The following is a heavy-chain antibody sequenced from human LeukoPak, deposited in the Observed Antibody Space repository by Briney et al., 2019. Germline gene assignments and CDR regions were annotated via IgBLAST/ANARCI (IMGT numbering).Heavy chain of an antibody. CDR3: AKDKGNYFFDY. V-gene: IGHV3-30*02. CDR2: IRHDGSGE. Sequence: GGSLRLSCSAAGLMFSRAGMHWVRQTPGKGLQWVAFIRHDGSGEYYADSVKGRFTISRDNSRNTVSLQMNSLKTDDTALYYCAKDKGNYFFDYWGQGTLVTVSS. J-gene: IGHJ4*02. CDR1: GLMFSRAG. D-gene: IGHD2/OR15-2a*01.